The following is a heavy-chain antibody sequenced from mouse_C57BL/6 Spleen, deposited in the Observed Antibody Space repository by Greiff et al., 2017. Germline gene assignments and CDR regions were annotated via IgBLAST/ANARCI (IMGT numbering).Heavy chain of an antibody. V-gene: IGHV8-12*01. Sequence: ESGPGILQSSQTLSLTCSFSGFSLSTSGMGVSWIRQPSGKGLEWLAHIYWDDDKRYNPSLKSRLTISKDTSRNQVFLKITSVDTADTATYYCARRNPYFDVWGTGTTVTVSS. J-gene: IGHJ1*03. CDR3: ARRNPYFDV. CDR2: IYWDDDK. CDR1: GFSLSTSGMG.